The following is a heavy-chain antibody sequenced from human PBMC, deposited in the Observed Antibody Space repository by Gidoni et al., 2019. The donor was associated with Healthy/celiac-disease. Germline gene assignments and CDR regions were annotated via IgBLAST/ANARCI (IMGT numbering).Heavy chain of an antibody. V-gene: IGHV4-34*01. D-gene: IGHD1-1*01. CDR3: ARASAARWKAFDI. J-gene: IGHJ3*02. CDR2: INHSGST. CDR1: GGSFSGYY. Sequence: QVQLQQWGAGLLMPSETLSPNCAVYGGSFSGYYWSWIRHPPGKGLEWIGEINHSGSTNYNPSLKSRVTISVDTSKNQFSLKLSSVTAADTAVYYCARASAARWKAFDIWGQGTMVTVSS.